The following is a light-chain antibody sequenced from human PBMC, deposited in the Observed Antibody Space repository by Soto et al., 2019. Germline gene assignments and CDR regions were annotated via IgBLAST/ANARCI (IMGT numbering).Light chain of an antibody. CDR3: SSYTNSNTLV. CDR2: DVS. Sequence: QSALTQPASVSGSPGQSITISCTGTSSDVGGYNYVSWYQQYPGKAPKLMIYDVSNRPSGVSDRFSGSKSGNTASLTISGLQAEDEADSYCSSYTNSNTLVFGTGTKVTVL. CDR1: SSDVGGYNY. J-gene: IGLJ1*01. V-gene: IGLV2-14*01.